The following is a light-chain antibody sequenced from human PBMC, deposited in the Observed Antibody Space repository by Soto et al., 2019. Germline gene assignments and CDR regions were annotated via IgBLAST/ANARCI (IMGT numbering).Light chain of an antibody. Sequence: EIVMTQSPATLSVSPGERATLSFRASQSVSNNLAWYQQKPGQAPRLLIYGTSTRATGIPARFSGSGSGTEFTLTITSLQSEDVATYYCQQYDILPPSFGGGTRLEIK. CDR3: QQYDILPPS. CDR1: QSVSNN. CDR2: GTS. J-gene: IGKJ5*01. V-gene: IGKV3-15*01.